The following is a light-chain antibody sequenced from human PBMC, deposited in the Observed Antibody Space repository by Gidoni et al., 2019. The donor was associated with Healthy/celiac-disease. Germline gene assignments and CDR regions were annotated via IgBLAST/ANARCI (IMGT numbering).Light chain of an antibody. Sequence: EIGLTQSPATLSLSPGDRSTPSCRASQSVSSYLAWYQQKPGQAPRLLIYDASNRATGIPARFSGSGSGTDFTLTISSLEPEDFAVYYCQQRSNWPRTFGQGTKVEIK. CDR1: QSVSSY. CDR2: DAS. J-gene: IGKJ1*01. CDR3: QQRSNWPRT. V-gene: IGKV3-11*01.